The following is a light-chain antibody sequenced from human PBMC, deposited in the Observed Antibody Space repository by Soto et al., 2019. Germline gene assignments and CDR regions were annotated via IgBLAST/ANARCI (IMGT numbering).Light chain of an antibody. CDR2: DVS. CDR3: SSYTSSSTLYV. J-gene: IGLJ1*01. CDR1: SSDVGGYNY. V-gene: IGLV2-14*01. Sequence: QSALTQPASLSVSPGQSITISCTGTSSDVGGYNYVSWYQQHPGKAPKLMIYDVSNRPSGVSNRFSGSKSGNTASLTISELQAEDEADYYCSSYTSSSTLYVFGTGTKVTVL.